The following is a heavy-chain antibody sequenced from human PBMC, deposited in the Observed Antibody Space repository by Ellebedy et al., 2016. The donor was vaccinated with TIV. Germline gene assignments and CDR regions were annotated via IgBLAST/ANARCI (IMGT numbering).Heavy chain of an antibody. CDR1: GGSISNNY. CDR2: IYHSGIT. V-gene: IGHV4-59*01. Sequence: SETLSLXXTVSGGSISNNYWCWIRQPPGKGLEWIGYIYHSGITNYNPSLKSRVTISVDTSKNQYSLTLRSATGADTAVYYCATYMAGGGGQGYWGQGTLVTVSS. J-gene: IGHJ4*02. CDR3: ATYMAGGGGQGY. D-gene: IGHD3-16*01.